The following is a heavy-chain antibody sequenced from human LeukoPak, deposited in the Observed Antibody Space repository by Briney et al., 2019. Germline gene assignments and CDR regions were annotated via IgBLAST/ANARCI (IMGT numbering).Heavy chain of an antibody. V-gene: IGHV3-23*01. D-gene: IGHD2-21*02. CDR3: AKDLSWWVTADY. J-gene: IGHJ4*02. CDR2: VGGDEKA. CDR1: GFPFSGNA. Sequence: GGSLRLSCAASGFPFSGNAMSWVRQAPGGGLEWVSGVGGDEKAHYPDFVRGRFTISRDNSKKTVYIQMNSLTVEDTAVYYCAKDLSWWVTADYWGQEVLVTVSS.